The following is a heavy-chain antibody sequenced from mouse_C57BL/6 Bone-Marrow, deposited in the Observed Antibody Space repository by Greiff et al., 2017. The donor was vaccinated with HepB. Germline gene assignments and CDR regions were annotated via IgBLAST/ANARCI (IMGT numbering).Heavy chain of an antibody. V-gene: IGHV1-55*01. J-gene: IGHJ3*01. CDR3: AKGDYYVSSYEFDY. CDR1: GYTFTSYW. D-gene: IGHD1-1*01. CDR2: IYPGSGST. Sequence: QVPLQQPGAELVKPGASVKMSCRASGYTFTSYWITWVKQRPGQGLEWIGDIYPGSGSTNYNERFKSKATLTVDTSSSTAYMQRSSLTSGDSAVYYGAKGDYYVSSYEFDYWVQGTGVTVSA.